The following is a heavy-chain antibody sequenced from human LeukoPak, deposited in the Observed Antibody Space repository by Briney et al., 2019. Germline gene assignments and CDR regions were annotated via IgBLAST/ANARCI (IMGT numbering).Heavy chain of an antibody. CDR3: AKDASSGWFNDAFDI. J-gene: IGHJ3*02. V-gene: IGHV3-23*01. CDR1: GFTFSSCA. CDR2: ISGSDGST. Sequence: PGGSLRLSCAASGFTFSSCAFCWVRKAPRKGLGRVWAISGSDGSTYYADTVKGRFTISRDKSKNTLYLQMNSLRAEDTAVYYCAKDASSGWFNDAFDIWGQGTMVTVSS. D-gene: IGHD6-19*01.